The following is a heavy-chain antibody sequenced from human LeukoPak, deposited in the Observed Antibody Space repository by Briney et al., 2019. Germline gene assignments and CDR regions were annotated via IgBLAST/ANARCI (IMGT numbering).Heavy chain of an antibody. CDR2: ISGSGGST. Sequence: GGSLRLSCAASGFTFSSYAMSWVRQAPGKGLEWVSAISGSGGSTYYADSVKGRLTISRDNSKNTLYLQMNSLRAEDTAVYYCAKDMDEYWTPSFDYWGQGTLVTVSS. J-gene: IGHJ4*02. CDR3: AKDMDEYWTPSFDY. CDR1: GFTFSSYA. D-gene: IGHD2/OR15-2a*01. V-gene: IGHV3-23*01.